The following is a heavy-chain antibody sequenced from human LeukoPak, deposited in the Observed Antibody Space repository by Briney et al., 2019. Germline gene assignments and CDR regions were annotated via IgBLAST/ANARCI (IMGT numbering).Heavy chain of an antibody. CDR3: ARRGYSYGLVDY. CDR2: IKQDGSEK. J-gene: IGHJ4*02. Sequence: GGSLRLSCAASGFTFSNAWMSWVRQAPGKGLEWVANIKQDGSEKYYVDSVKGRFTISRDNAKNSLYLQMNSLRAEDTAVYYCARRGYSYGLVDYWGQGTLVTVSS. CDR1: GFTFSNAW. V-gene: IGHV3-7*01. D-gene: IGHD5-18*01.